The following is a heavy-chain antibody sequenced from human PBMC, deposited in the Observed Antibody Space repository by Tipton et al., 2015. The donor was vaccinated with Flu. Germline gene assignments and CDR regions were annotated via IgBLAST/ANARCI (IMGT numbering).Heavy chain of an antibody. CDR2: MNPNGGNT. CDR3: AGRNTRFFGRFDP. J-gene: IGHJ5*01. D-gene: IGHD3-16*02. CDR1: GYTFTSYD. V-gene: IGHV1-8*02. Sequence: QLVQSGAEVKKPGASVKVSCKASGYTFTSYDINWVRQATGQGLEWMGWMNPNGGNTGYAQKFQGRVTMTRNTSISTAYMELSSVRPEAPAVYYWAGRNTRFFGRFDPWGQGARVTVSS.